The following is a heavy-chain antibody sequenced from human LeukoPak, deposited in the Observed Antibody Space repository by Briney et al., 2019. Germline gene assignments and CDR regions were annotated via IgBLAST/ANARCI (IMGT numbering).Heavy chain of an antibody. J-gene: IGHJ4*02. CDR1: GGSISSYY. CDR2: IYTSGST. D-gene: IGHD3-22*01. V-gene: IGHV4-4*07. Sequence: PSETLSLTCTVSGGSISSYYWSWIRQPAGKGLEWIGRIYTSGSTNYNRSLKSRVPIRGDTSKNQFSLRLSSVTAADTAVYYCASASYSYDISGWVPFDYWGQGTLVTVSS. CDR3: ASASYSYDISGWVPFDY.